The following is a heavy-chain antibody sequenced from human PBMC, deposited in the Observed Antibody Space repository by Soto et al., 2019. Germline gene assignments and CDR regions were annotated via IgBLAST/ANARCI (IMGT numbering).Heavy chain of an antibody. CDR1: GGDLTNSG. V-gene: IGHV1-69*04. Sequence: QVHLVQSGAEMKKPGSSVKVSCKVSGGDLTNSGISWVRQAPGQGLEWMGGIFPLLAMVDYSQKFQGRVTITADESTNTAYMDLGSPKSDDPAVYYYAKGDATGFKSWGQGTLVIVSS. D-gene: IGHD1-1*01. J-gene: IGHJ5*02. CDR3: AKGDATGFKS. CDR2: IFPLLAMV.